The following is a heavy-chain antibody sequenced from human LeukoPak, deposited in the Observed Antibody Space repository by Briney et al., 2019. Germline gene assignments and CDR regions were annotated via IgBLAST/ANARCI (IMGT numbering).Heavy chain of an antibody. CDR2: ISSNGGST. D-gene: IGHD6-13*01. V-gene: IGHV3-64*01. CDR1: GFTFSSYA. Sequence: GGSLRPSCAASGFTFSSYAMHWVRQAPGKGLEYVSAISSNGGSTYYANSVKGRFTISRDNSKNTLYLQMGSLRAEDTAVYYCVKGIAAAGTEGWFDPWGQGTLVTVSS. J-gene: IGHJ5*02. CDR3: VKGIAAAGTEGWFDP.